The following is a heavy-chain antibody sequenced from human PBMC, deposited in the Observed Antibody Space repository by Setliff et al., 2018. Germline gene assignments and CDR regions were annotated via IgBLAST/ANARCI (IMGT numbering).Heavy chain of an antibody. V-gene: IGHV5-51*01. CDR3: ARQAIFGSDAFDI. D-gene: IGHD3-3*01. J-gene: IGHJ3*02. Sequence: GESLKISCKGSGYRFSSHWIGWVRQMPGKGLEWMGIIYPGDSDTRYSPPFQGQVTISADKSISTAYLQWSSLKASDTAMYYCARQAIFGSDAFDIWGQGTMVTVSS. CDR1: GYRFSSHW. CDR2: IYPGDSDT.